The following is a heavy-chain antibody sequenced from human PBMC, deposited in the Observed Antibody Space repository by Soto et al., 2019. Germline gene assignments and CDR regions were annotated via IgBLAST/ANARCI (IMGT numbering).Heavy chain of an antibody. Sequence: EVQLVESGGGLVKPGGSLRLSCAASGFTFSSYSMNWVRQAPGKGLEWVSSISSSSSYIYYADSVKGRFTISRDNAKNSLYLQMNSLRAEDTAVYYCARAPHSIAEAVYGVLGWYFDLWGRGTLVTVSS. CDR2: ISSSSSYI. D-gene: IGHD6-19*01. CDR3: ARAPHSIAEAVYGVLGWYFDL. V-gene: IGHV3-21*01. CDR1: GFTFSSYS. J-gene: IGHJ2*01.